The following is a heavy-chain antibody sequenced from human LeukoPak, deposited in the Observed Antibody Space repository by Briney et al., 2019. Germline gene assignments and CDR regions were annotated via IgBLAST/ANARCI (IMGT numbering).Heavy chain of an antibody. CDR3: AKSPYCSSTSCSKGDYYMDV. D-gene: IGHD2-2*01. CDR2: ISSISSSTI. Sequence: GGSLRLSCATSGFTFSNYNMNWVRQAPGKGLEWVSYISSISSSTIYYADSVKGRFTISRDNAKNTLYLQMNSLRAEDTAVYYCAKSPYCSSTSCSKGDYYMDVWGKGTTVTVSS. J-gene: IGHJ6*03. V-gene: IGHV3-48*04. CDR1: GFTFSNYN.